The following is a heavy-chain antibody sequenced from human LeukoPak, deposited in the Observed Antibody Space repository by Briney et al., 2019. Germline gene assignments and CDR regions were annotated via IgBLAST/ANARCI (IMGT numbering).Heavy chain of an antibody. D-gene: IGHD2-2*01. CDR3: ARLSNKDIVVVPAATGHAVY. V-gene: IGHV4-30-4*08. CDR2: IYYSGST. CDR1: GGSISSGDYY. Sequence: SETLSLTCTVSGGSISSGDYYWSWIRQPPGKGLEWIGYIYYSGSTYYNPSLKSRVTISVDTSKNQFSLKLSSVTAADTAVYYCARLSNKDIVVVPAATGHAVYWGQGTLVTVSS. J-gene: IGHJ4*02.